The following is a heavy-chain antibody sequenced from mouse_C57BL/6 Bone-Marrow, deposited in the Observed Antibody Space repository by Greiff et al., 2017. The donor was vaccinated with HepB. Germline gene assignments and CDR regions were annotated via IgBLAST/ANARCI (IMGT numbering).Heavy chain of an antibody. D-gene: IGHD3-3*01. CDR3: AREGDYYYAMDY. CDR2: INYDGSST. V-gene: IGHV5-16*01. J-gene: IGHJ4*01. CDR1: GFTFSDYY. Sequence: EVNVVESEGGLVQPGSSMKLSCTASGFTFSDYYMAWVRQVPEKGLEWVANINYDGSSTYYLDSLKSRFIISRDNAKNILYLQMSSLKSEDTATYYCAREGDYYYAMDYWGQGTSVTVSS.